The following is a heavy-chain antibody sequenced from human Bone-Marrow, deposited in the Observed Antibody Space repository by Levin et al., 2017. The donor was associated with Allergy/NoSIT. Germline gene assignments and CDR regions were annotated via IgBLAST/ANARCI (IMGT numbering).Heavy chain of an antibody. CDR1: GASIRNSDYH. Sequence: TSETLSLTCSVSGASIRNSDYHWTWLRQPPGKGLELIGFIYNGGSTYYNPSLKSRLFLSGDTSGNLFSLTLTSVTAADTAVYYCARVRRRDGYNFERSFDFWGQGTQVTVSS. CDR3: ARVRRRDGYNFERSFDF. D-gene: IGHD5-24*01. V-gene: IGHV4-30-4*01. J-gene: IGHJ4*02. CDR2: IYNGGST.